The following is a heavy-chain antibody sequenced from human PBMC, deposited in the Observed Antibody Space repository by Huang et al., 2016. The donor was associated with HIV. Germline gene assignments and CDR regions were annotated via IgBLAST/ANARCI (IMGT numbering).Heavy chain of an antibody. V-gene: IGHV4-34*02. D-gene: IGHD3-16*01. CDR2: INHAGCT. CDR1: GGSFSGYF. J-gene: IGHJ5*01. CDR3: AREIMISFGGPFDS. Sequence: QVQLEQWGAGLLKPSETLSLTCAVYGGSFSGYFWNWIRQSPGKGLEWIGQINHAGCTDYNPSLKSRATISVDTSKNQVSLRLTSVTAADTAIYYCAREIMISFGGPFDSWGHGNLVTVSS.